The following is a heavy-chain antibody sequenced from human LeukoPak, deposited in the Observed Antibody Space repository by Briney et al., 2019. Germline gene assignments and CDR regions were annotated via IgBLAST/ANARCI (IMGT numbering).Heavy chain of an antibody. CDR2: INPNSGGT. Sequence: ASVKVSCKASGYTFTGYYMHWVRQAPGQGLEWMGWINPNSGGTNYAQKFQGRVTVTRDTSISTAYMELSRLRSDDTAVYYCAREEGDGYNPTPLGDWGQGTLVTVSS. CDR3: AREEGDGYNPTPLGD. V-gene: IGHV1-2*02. D-gene: IGHD5-24*01. CDR1: GYTFTGYY. J-gene: IGHJ4*02.